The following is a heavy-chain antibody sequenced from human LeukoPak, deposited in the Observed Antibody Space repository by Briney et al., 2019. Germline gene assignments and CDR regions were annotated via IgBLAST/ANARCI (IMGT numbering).Heavy chain of an antibody. D-gene: IGHD3-10*01. Sequence: PGGSLRLSCAASGFTFTTYNMNWVRQAPGKGLEWVSYISSSASTIYYADSVKGRFTISRDNAKDSLYLQMNSLTDEDTAVYYCARDYGSHGEYFDYWGQGTLVTVSS. J-gene: IGHJ4*02. CDR1: GFTFTTYN. CDR2: ISSSASTI. V-gene: IGHV3-48*02. CDR3: ARDYGSHGEYFDY.